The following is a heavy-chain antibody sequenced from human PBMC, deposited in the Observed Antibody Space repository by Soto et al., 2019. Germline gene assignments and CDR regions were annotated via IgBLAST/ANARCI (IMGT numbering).Heavy chain of an antibody. V-gene: IGHV4-31*03. J-gene: IGHJ4*02. D-gene: IGHD6-13*01. Sequence: PSETLSLTCTVSGGSISSGDYYWTWIRQYPGKGLEWIGYIYYSGSTYYNPSLKSRVTISVDTSKNQFSLKLSSVTAADTAVYYCARAYSSSWYEGRYFDYWGQGTLVTVSS. CDR1: GGSISSGDYY. CDR3: ARAYSSSWYEGRYFDY. CDR2: IYYSGST.